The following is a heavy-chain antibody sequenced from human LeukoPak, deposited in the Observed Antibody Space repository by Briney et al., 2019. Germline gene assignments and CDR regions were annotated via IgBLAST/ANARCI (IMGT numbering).Heavy chain of an antibody. Sequence: SQTLSLTCTVSGGSISSGDYYWSWIRQPPGTGLEWIGYIYYSGSTYYNPSLKSRVTTSVDTSKNQFSLKLSSVTAADTAVYYCARDRRGYSSSWPRFDYWGQGTLVTVSS. CDR2: IYYSGST. CDR1: GGSISSGDYY. D-gene: IGHD6-13*01. V-gene: IGHV4-30-4*01. J-gene: IGHJ4*02. CDR3: ARDRRGYSSSWPRFDY.